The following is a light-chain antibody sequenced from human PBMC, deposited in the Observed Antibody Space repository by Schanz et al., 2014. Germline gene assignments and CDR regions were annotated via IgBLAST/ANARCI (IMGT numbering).Light chain of an antibody. CDR1: KLGDNY. J-gene: IGLJ3*02. CDR3: QAWDSSTGV. CDR2: QDS. V-gene: IGLV3-1*01. Sequence: SSELTQPPSVSVSPGQTASITCSGDKLGDNYACWYQQKPCQSPVLVIYQDSKRPSGIPERFSGSNSGNTATLTISGTQAMDEADYYCQAWDSSTGVFGGGTKLTVL.